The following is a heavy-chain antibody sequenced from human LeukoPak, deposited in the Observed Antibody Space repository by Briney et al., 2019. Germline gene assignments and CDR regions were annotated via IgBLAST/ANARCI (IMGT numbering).Heavy chain of an antibody. CDR1: GITVSSNY. V-gene: IGHV3-33*08. D-gene: IGHD2-15*01. CDR3: ARVGCTGGSCLAYNYYAMDV. J-gene: IGHJ6*02. CDR2: IWYDGSDK. Sequence: GGSLRLSCAASGITVSSNYMSWVRQAPGKGLEWVAIIWYDGSDKYYADSVKGRFTISRDNSKNTLYLQVNTLRAEDTAIYYCARVGCTGGSCLAYNYYAMDVWGQGTTVTVSS.